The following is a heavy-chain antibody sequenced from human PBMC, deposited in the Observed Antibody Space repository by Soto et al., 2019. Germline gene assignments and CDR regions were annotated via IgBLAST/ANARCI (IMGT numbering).Heavy chain of an antibody. J-gene: IGHJ6*03. D-gene: IGHD3-10*01. CDR1: RGSISNDY. CDR3: ARGGAPMVRGVRGYMDV. V-gene: IGHV4-59*12. CDR2: ISSSGRT. Sequence: PSETLSLTCTVSRGSISNDYWSWTRQLPGNGLEWIGYISSSGRTNYNPSLKSRVSISVDTSKNQFSLKLSSVTAADTAVYYCARGGAPMVRGVRGYMDVWGKGATVTVSS.